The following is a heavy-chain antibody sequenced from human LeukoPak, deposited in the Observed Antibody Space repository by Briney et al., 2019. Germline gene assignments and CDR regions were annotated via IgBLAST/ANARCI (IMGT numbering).Heavy chain of an antibody. CDR3: ARDVAFDV. CDR1: GDSVSSTDAG. CDR2: TYYRSKWHY. V-gene: IGHV6-1*01. J-gene: IGHJ3*01. Sequence: SQTLSLTCAISGDSVSSTDAGWNWIRQSPSGALQWLGRTYYRSKWHYEYATSVRSRITINPDTSENQFSLHLTSVTPDDTAVYYCARDVAFDVWGQGTMVTVSS.